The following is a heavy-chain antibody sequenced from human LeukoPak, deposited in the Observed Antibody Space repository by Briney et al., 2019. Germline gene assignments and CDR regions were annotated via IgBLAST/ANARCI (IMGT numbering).Heavy chain of an antibody. CDR1: GFTVTSNS. Sequence: PGGSLRLSCAASGFTVTSNSMSWVRQAPGKGLEWVSVIYSSGNTHFADSVKGRFSISRDNSKNTLYLLMSSLRLEDTAVYYCARESYGGAWGQGTLVTVSS. D-gene: IGHD1-26*01. V-gene: IGHV3-53*01. CDR2: IYSSGNT. CDR3: ARESYGGA. J-gene: IGHJ4*02.